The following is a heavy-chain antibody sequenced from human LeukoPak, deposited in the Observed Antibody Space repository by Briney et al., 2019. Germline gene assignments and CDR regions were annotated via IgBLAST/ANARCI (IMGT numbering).Heavy chain of an antibody. CDR1: GYTFTSYY. D-gene: IGHD3-16*01. CDR3: AREEGGNYYYMDV. V-gene: IGHV1-18*04. CDR2: ISGYNGET. J-gene: IGHJ6*03. Sequence: ASVKVSCKASGYTFTSYYMHWVRQAPGQGLEWMGWISGYNGETNYVQKFQGRVTMTTDSSTSTAYMELRSLRSDDTAVYYCAREEGGNYYYMDVWGKGTTVTVSS.